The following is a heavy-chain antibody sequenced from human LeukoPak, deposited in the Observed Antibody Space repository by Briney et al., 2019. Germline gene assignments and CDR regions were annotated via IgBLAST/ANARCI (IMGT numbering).Heavy chain of an antibody. V-gene: IGHV4-34*01. CDR1: GGSFSGYY. J-gene: IGHJ5*02. CDR3: ARGGSIAARPTRFDP. CDR2: INHSGCT. Sequence: SETLSLTCAVYGGSFSGYYWSWIRQPPGKGLEWIGEINHSGCTNYNPSLKSRVTISVDTSKNQFSLKLSSVTAADTAVYYCARGGSIAARPTRFDPWGQGTLVTVSS. D-gene: IGHD6-6*01.